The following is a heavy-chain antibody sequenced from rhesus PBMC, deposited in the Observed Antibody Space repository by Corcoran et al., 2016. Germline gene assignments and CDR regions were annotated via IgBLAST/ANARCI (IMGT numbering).Heavy chain of an antibody. CDR3: AKDGVVVSATPGYFEF. Sequence: EVQLVESGGGLVQPGGSLRLSCAASGFTFSSYGMSWVRQAPGKGLEWVSFISNGGGSTYYADSVKGRFTISRDNSKNTLSLQMNSLRAEDTAVYYCAKDGVVVSATPGYFEFWGQGALVTVSS. D-gene: IGHD2-8*01. J-gene: IGHJ1*01. CDR2: ISNGGGST. CDR1: GFTFSSYG. V-gene: IGHV3S5*01.